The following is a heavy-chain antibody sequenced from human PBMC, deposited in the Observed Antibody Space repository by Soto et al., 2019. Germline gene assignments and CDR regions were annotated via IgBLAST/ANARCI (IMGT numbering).Heavy chain of an antibody. CDR1: GCTFSSYA. CDR3: ARDRKGYYDSSGYFNYYYYGMEV. Sequence: GGSLSLSCAASGCTFSSYAMHWVRQAPGKGLERVAVISYDGSNKYYADSVKGRFTISRDNSKNTLYLQMNSLRAEDTAVYYCARDRKGYYDSSGYFNYYYYGMEVWGQGTTVSVS. D-gene: IGHD3-22*01. CDR2: ISYDGSNK. V-gene: IGHV3-30-3*01. J-gene: IGHJ6*02.